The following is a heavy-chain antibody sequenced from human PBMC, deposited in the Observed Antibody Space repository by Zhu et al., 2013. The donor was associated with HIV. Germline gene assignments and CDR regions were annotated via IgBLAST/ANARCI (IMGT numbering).Heavy chain of an antibody. V-gene: IGHV1-69*01. D-gene: IGHD3-10*01. J-gene: IGHJ5*01. CDR3: ARDGEEYNMDNWFDF. Sequence: QVQLVQSAAELKKPGASVTVSCKASGSSFRTYGLNWVRQAPGQGLQWMGGIIPVFGTVNYAQTFEDRVTITADELRSTAYLELRSLRSDDTAVYFCARDGEEYNMDNWFDFWGQGTLVTVS. CDR1: GSSFRTYG. CDR2: IIPVFGTV.